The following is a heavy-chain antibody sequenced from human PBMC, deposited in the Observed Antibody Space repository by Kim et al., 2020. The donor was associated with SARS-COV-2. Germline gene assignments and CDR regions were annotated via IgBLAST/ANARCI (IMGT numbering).Heavy chain of an antibody. CDR2: IIPIFGTA. J-gene: IGHJ6*02. Sequence: SVKVSCKASGGTFSSYAISWVRQAPGQGLEWMGGIIPIFGTANYAQKFQGRVTITADESTSTAYMELSSLRSEDTAVYYCARADPASGSGSNYGMDVWGQGTTVTVSS. CDR1: GGTFSSYA. V-gene: IGHV1-69*13. D-gene: IGHD3-10*01. CDR3: ARADPASGSGSNYGMDV.